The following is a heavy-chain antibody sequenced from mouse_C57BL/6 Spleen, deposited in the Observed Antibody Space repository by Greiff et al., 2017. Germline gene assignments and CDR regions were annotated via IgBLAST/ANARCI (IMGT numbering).Heavy chain of an antibody. J-gene: IGHJ3*01. Sequence: QVQLQQSGAELVRPGASVTLSCKASGYTFTDYEMHWVKQTPVHGLEWIGAIDPETGGTAYNQKFKGKAILTADKSSSTAYMELRSLTSEDSAVNYCTRKALYYDYWFAYWGQGTLVTVSA. CDR2: IDPETGGT. CDR1: GYTFTDYE. CDR3: TRKALYYDYWFAY. D-gene: IGHD2-4*01. V-gene: IGHV1-15*01.